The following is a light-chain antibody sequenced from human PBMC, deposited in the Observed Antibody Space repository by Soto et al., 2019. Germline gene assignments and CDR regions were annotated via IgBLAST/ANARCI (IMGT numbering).Light chain of an antibody. CDR2: EDS. Sequence: QSVLTQPASVSGSPGQSITISCTGTSNDVGIYKLVSWYQQFPGKAPKLMIYEDSRRPSGVSNRFSGSKSGNTASLTISGLQAEDEADYYCSSYAGSNTDVFGSGTKLTVL. J-gene: IGLJ1*01. V-gene: IGLV2-23*01. CDR1: SNDVGIYKL. CDR3: SSYAGSNTDV.